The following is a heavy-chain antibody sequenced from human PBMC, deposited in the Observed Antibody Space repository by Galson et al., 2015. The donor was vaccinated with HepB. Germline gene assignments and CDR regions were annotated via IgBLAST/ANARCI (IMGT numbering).Heavy chain of an antibody. V-gene: IGHV4-4*07. CDR3: ARDSPASRESRYYYGMDV. Sequence: SETLSLTCTVSGGSISSYYWSWIRQPAGKGLEWIGRIYTSGNTNYNPSLKSRVTMSVDSSKNQFSLRLRSVTAADTAVYYCARDSPASRESRYYYGMDVWGQGTTVTVSS. D-gene: IGHD2-2*01. J-gene: IGHJ6*02. CDR1: GGSISSYY. CDR2: IYTSGNT.